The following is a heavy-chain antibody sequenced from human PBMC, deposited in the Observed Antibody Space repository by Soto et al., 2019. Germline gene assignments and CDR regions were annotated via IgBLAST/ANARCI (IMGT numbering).Heavy chain of an antibody. CDR3: ARESRLRYYYYYYGMDV. CDR2: IKQDGSEK. J-gene: IGHJ6*02. D-gene: IGHD5-12*01. V-gene: IGHV3-7*01. Sequence: GGSLRLSCAASGFTFSSYWMSWVRQAPGKGLEWVANIKQDGSEKYYVDSVKGRFTISRDNANNSLYLQMNSLRAEDTAVYYCARESRLRYYYYYYGMDVWGQGTTVTVSS. CDR1: GFTFSSYW.